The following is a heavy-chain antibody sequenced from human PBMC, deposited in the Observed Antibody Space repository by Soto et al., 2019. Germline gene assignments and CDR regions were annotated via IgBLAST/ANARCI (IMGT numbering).Heavy chain of an antibody. V-gene: IGHV1-2*04. CDR3: ARAPVVPAAMGLWFDP. CDR1: GYTFTGYY. J-gene: IGHJ5*02. Sequence: QVQLVQSGAEVKKPGASVKVSCKASGYTFTGYYMHWVRQAPGQGLEWMGWINPNSGGTNYAQKFQGWVTMTRDTSISKAYMELSRLRSDDKAVYYCARAPVVPAAMGLWFDPWGQGTLVTVSS. D-gene: IGHD2-2*01. CDR2: INPNSGGT.